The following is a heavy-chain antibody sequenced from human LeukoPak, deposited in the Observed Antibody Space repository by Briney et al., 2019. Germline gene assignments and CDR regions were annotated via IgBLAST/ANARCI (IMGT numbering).Heavy chain of an antibody. D-gene: IGHD3-22*01. CDR3: ARRGRYYDSSDYEVDY. J-gene: IGHJ4*02. CDR2: ISAFNGNP. V-gene: IGHV1-18*01. CDR1: GYTFSSFR. Sequence: ASVKVSCKASGYTFSSFRISWVRQAPGQGLEWMGWISAFNGNPNYAQKFQGRVTMTTDTSKNTAYVELRSLRSDDTAVYYCARRGRYYDSSDYEVDYWGQGTLVTVSS.